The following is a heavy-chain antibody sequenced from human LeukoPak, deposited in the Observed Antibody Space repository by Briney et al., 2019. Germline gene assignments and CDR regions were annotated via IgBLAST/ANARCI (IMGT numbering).Heavy chain of an antibody. CDR1: GGSFSGYY. CDR2: IYTSGST. Sequence: SETLSLTCAVYGGSFSGYYWSWIRQPAGKGLEWIGRIYTSGSTNYNPSLKSRVTMSVDTSKNQFSLKLSSVTAADTAVYYCARGLAGYSSGWYPTGYYFDYWGQGTLVTVSS. J-gene: IGHJ4*02. CDR3: ARGLAGYSSGWYPTGYYFDY. D-gene: IGHD6-19*01. V-gene: IGHV4-59*10.